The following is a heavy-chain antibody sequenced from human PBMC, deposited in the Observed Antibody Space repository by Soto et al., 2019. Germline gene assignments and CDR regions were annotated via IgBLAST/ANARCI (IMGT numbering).Heavy chain of an antibody. V-gene: IGHV4-59*08. Sequence: QVQLQESGPGLVKPSETLSLTCTVSGASISGHFWSWIRQPTGKGLEWIAYIYNSGSSYNPSLKSRVTISVHTSKNLLSLKLSSVIAADSAVYYCAINADVWGQGTTVTVSS. J-gene: IGHJ6*02. CDR3: AINADV. CDR1: GASISGHF. CDR2: IYNSGS.